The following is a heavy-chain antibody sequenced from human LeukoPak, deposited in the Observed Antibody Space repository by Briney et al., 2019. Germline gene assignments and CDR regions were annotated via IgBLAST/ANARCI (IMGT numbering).Heavy chain of an antibody. CDR3: AEDKDTAMPLSWYFDY. D-gene: IGHD5-18*01. Sequence: GRSLRLSCAASGFTFSSYGMHWVRQAPGKGLEWVAVISYDGSNKYYADSVKGRFTISRDNSKNTLYLQMNSLRAEDTAVYYCAEDKDTAMPLSWYFDYWGQGTLVTVSS. V-gene: IGHV3-30*18. CDR1: GFTFSSYG. J-gene: IGHJ4*02. CDR2: ISYDGSNK.